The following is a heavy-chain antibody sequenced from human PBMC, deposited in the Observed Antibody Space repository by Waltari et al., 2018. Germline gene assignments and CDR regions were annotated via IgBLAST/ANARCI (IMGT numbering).Heavy chain of an antibody. CDR1: GGPFSSYT. CDR2: IIPILGIA. CDR3: ASLWSSHYYYMDV. D-gene: IGHD3-3*01. V-gene: IGHV1-69*02. Sequence: QVQLVQSGAEVKKPGSSVKVSCKASGGPFSSYTNSWVRQAPGQGIEWMGRIIPILGIANYAQKFQGRVTITADKSTSTAYMELSSLRSEDTAVYYCASLWSSHYYYMDVWGKGTTVTVSS. J-gene: IGHJ6*03.